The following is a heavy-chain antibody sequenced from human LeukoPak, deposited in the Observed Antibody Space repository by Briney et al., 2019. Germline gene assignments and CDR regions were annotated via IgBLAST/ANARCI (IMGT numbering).Heavy chain of an antibody. CDR2: ISSSSRYI. D-gene: IGHD6-19*01. CDR1: GFTFSSDS. CDR3: EREISVAGLAI. V-gene: IGHV3-21*01. Sequence: GGALRLSCAASGFTFSSDSMNWVRQAPGKGLEWGSSISSSSRYIYYAESVKGRFTISRGNAKNSLYLKMNSLRAEDTAVYYCEREISVAGLAIWGQGTMVTVSS. J-gene: IGHJ3*02.